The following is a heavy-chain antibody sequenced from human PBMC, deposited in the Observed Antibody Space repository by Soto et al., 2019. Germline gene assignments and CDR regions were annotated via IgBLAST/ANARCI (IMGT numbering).Heavy chain of an antibody. CDR2: IIPIFGTA. J-gene: IGHJ4*02. CDR3: ARGGSGYVWFNEF. Sequence: QEQLVQSGAEVKKSGSSVKVSCKASGGIFSSYAISWVRQAPGQGLEWMGGIIPIFGTANYAQKFQGRVTITADESTNTAYMDLSSLKAEDTAIYYCARGGSGYVWFNEFWGQGTLVTVSS. V-gene: IGHV1-69*01. CDR1: GGIFSSYA. D-gene: IGHD3-22*01.